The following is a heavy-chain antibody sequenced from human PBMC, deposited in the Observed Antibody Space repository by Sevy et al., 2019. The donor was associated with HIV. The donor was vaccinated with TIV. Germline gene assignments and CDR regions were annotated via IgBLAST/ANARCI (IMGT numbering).Heavy chain of an antibody. D-gene: IGHD6-13*01. V-gene: IGHV3-74*01. J-gene: IGHJ4*02. Sequence: GGSLRLSCAASGFTFSSYWMHWVRQAPGKGLVWVSRVNSDGSSTSYADSVKGRFTISRDNAKITLYLQMNSLSAEDTAVYYCARGAAAGTFDYWCQGTLVTVSS. CDR3: ARGAAAGTFDY. CDR1: GFTFSSYW. CDR2: VNSDGSST.